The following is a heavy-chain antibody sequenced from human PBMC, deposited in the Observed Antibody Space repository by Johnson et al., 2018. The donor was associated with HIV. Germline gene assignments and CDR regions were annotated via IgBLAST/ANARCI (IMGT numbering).Heavy chain of an antibody. CDR2: IWYDGSNK. Sequence: QEKLVESGGGVVQPGRSLRLSCAASGFTFSSYGMHWVRQAPGKGLEWVAVIWYDGSNKYYADSVKGRFTISRDKSKNTLYLQMNSLRAEDTAVYYCALTESRFLEWLFRAFDIWGGTMVTVSS. D-gene: IGHD3-3*01. CDR1: GFTFSSYG. CDR3: ALTESRFLEWLFRAFDI. V-gene: IGHV3-33*08. J-gene: IGHJ3*02.